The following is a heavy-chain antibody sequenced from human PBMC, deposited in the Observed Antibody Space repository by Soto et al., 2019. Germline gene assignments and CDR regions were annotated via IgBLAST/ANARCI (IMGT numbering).Heavy chain of an antibody. CDR1: GLTVSNYA. V-gene: IGHV3-23*01. CDR3: AKNQERELPRVIDL. Sequence: PXGCLRLSCATCGLTVSNYAVSWVRQAPGGGLEWVSSMGGSSSTTYYADSVRGRFTISRDRSKNTLYLQMSSLRAEDTALYYCAKNQERELPRVIDLWGQRTLVTVSS. CDR2: MGGSSSTT. J-gene: IGHJ4*02. D-gene: IGHD3-16*02.